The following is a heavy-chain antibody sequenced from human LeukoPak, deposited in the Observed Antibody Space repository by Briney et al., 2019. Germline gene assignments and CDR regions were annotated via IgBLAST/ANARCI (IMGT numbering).Heavy chain of an antibody. D-gene: IGHD5-18*01. J-gene: IGHJ4*02. CDR3: ARVLRAASWRSYDY. CDR2: IYYNGGT. Sequence: PSETLPLTCTVSGDSVSNSLYYWSWIRQPPGKGLEWIGYIYYNGGTNYNPSLKSRVTISIDTSTNQFSLRLNSMTAADTAVYYCARVLRAASWRSYDYWGQGSLATVSS. CDR1: GDSVSNSLYY. V-gene: IGHV4-61*01.